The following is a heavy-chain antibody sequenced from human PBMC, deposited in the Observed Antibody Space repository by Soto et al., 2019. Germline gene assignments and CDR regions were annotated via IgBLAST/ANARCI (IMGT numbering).Heavy chain of an antibody. CDR2: IKQDGTEK. D-gene: IGHD5-18*01. CDR3: ARGDTPMITGMDSFDI. V-gene: IGHV3-7*01. Sequence: PSETLSLTCTVSGGSISSYYWSWIRQAPGKGLEWVANIKQDGTEKNYVDSVKGRFTISRDNARNSLYLQMDSLRAEDTAVYFCARGDTPMITGMDSFDIWGQGTMVTVSS. J-gene: IGHJ3*02. CDR1: GGSISSYY.